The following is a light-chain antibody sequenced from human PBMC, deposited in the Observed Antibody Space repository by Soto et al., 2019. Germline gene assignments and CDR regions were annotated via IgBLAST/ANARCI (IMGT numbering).Light chain of an antibody. J-gene: IGLJ2*01. CDR2: TNN. CDR1: SSNIGSNS. V-gene: IGLV1-44*01. CDR3: AAWDDSLNAVV. Sequence: QSVLTQPPSASGAPGQRVTISCSGGSSNIGSNSVNWYRLLPGTAPKLLIYTNNQRPSGVPDPVSGSKSGTSASLAISGLQSEDEADYYCAAWDDSLNAVVFGGGTKLTVL.